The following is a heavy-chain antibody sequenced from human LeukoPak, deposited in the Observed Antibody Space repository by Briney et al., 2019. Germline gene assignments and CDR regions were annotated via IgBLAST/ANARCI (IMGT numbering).Heavy chain of an antibody. CDR1: GGSFSGYY. V-gene: IGHV4-34*01. CDR3: ANSGYSYGYIDY. Sequence: PSETLSLTYAVYGGSFSGYYWSWIRQPPGKGLEWIGEINHSGSTNYNPSLKSRVTISVDTSKNQFSLKLSSVTAADTAVYYCANSGYSYGYIDYWGQGTLVTVSS. CDR2: INHSGST. D-gene: IGHD5-18*01. J-gene: IGHJ4*02.